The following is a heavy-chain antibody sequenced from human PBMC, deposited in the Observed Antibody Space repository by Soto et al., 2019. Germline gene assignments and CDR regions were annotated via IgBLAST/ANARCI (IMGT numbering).Heavy chain of an antibody. CDR2: IIPIFGPA. CDR3: ARPVTGARGYFNY. J-gene: IGHJ4*02. V-gene: IGHV1-69*12. D-gene: IGHD6-19*01. Sequence: QLPLVQSGAEVKNPGSSVKVSCKASGGTFSSYAISWVRQAPGQGLEWMGGIIPIFGPANYAQKFQGRVSITADEATSKVHLDLSSLRSEDTAVYYCARPVTGARGYFNYWGQGTLVTVSP. CDR1: GGTFSSYA.